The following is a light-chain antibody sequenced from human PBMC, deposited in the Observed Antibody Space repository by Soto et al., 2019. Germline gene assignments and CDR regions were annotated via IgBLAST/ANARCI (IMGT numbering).Light chain of an antibody. V-gene: IGKV1-39*01. CDR1: QSISTY. CDR2: AAS. Sequence: DIQMTQSPSSLSASVRDRVTIACRASQSISTYLNWYQQKPGEAPKLLIYAASNLQSGVPSRFSGSGSGTDFTLTISSLQPEDFATYYCEQSYSTPRTFGQGTNLEIK. J-gene: IGKJ2*01. CDR3: EQSYSTPRT.